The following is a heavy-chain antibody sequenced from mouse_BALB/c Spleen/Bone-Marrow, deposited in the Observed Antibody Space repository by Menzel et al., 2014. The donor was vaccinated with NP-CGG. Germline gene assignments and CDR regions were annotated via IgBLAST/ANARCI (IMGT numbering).Heavy chain of an antibody. Sequence: VQLQQSGAELAKPGASVKMSCKASGYTFTNYWMHWIKQRPGQGLEWIGYINPSTGYTEYNQKFKDKATLTADKSSSTAYMQLNSLTSEDSAVYYCERSGDYGQSDYWGQGTTLTVSS. J-gene: IGHJ2*01. D-gene: IGHD2-4*01. CDR2: INPSTGYT. CDR3: ERSGDYGQSDY. V-gene: IGHV1-7*01. CDR1: GYTFTNYW.